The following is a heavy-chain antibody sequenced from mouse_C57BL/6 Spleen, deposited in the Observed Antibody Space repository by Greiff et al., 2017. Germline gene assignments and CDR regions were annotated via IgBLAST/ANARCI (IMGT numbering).Heavy chain of an antibody. CDR1: GYAFSSYW. V-gene: IGHV1-80*01. J-gene: IGHJ2*01. Sequence: VQLQESGAELVKPGASVKISCKASGYAFSSYWMNWVKQRPGKGLEWIGQIYPGDGDTNYNGKFKGKATLTADTSSSTAYMQLSSLTSEDSAVYFCARRGYGSQYYFDYWGQGTTLTVAS. CDR3: ARRGYGSQYYFDY. CDR2: IYPGDGDT. D-gene: IGHD1-1*01.